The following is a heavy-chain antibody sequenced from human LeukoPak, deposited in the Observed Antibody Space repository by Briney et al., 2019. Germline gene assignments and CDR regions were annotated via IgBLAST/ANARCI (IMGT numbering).Heavy chain of an antibody. CDR3: ARRVGTQYYFDY. CDR2: IYPGDSDT. J-gene: IGHJ4*02. Sequence: KVSCKASGYTFTAYYMHWVRQAPGQGLEWMGIIYPGDSDTRYSPSFQGQVTISADKSISTAYLQWSSLKASDTAMYYCARRVGTQYYFDYWGQGTLVTVSS. V-gene: IGHV5-51*01. D-gene: IGHD7-27*01. CDR1: GYTFTAYY.